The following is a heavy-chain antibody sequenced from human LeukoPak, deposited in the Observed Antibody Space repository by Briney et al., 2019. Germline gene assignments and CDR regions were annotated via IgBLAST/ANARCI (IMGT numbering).Heavy chain of an antibody. V-gene: IGHV4-39*01. CDR1: GDSISSHKWW. J-gene: IGHJ6*03. Sequence: SGTLSLTCTVSGDSISSHKWWWCWIRQPPGKGLEWIGSIYYSGSTYYNPSLKSRVTISVDTSKNQFSLKLSSVTAADTAVYYAYYYGSGSYYSNLQTYMDVWGKGTTVTISS. CDR3: YYYGSGSYYSNLQTYMDV. D-gene: IGHD3-10*01. CDR2: IYYSGST.